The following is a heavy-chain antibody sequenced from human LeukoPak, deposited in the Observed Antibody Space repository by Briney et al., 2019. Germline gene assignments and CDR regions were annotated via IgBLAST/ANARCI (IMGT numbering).Heavy chain of an antibody. D-gene: IGHD2-2*01. Sequence: GESLKISCKGSGXSFTTYWIGWVRPMPGKGLEWMQIIYPGDSNTRYSTSFQGQVTMSADKSINTAYLQWSSLKASDTAMYYCARRQGCSSTRCPPDYWGQGTLVTVSS. CDR3: ARRQGCSSTRCPPDY. J-gene: IGHJ4*02. CDR1: GXSFTTYW. CDR2: IYPGDSNT. V-gene: IGHV5-51*01.